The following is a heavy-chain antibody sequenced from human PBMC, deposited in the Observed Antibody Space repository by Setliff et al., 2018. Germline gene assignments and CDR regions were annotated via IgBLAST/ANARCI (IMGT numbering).Heavy chain of an antibody. CDR1: GYTFTSYD. Sequence: ASVKVSCKASGYTFTSYDTNWVRQATGQGLEWMGWMNPNSGNTGYAQKFQGRVTMTRNTSISTAYMELSSLRSEDTAVYYCARGAVPGGVSAFDIWGQGTMVTVSS. CDR3: ARGAVPGGVSAFDI. CDR2: MNPNSGNT. D-gene: IGHD2-2*01. V-gene: IGHV1-8*02. J-gene: IGHJ3*02.